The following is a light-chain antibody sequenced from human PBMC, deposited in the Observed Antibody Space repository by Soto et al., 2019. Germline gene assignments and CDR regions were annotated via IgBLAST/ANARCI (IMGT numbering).Light chain of an antibody. V-gene: IGKV3D-15*01. CDR2: AAS. CDR1: QTVHSH. Sequence: EIVMTQSPATLSVSPGERVTLSCRPSQTVHSHLAWYQQRPGQAPRPLIYAASTRATGIPGRFSGNGFGTEFTLTISSLQSEDFAVYYCQQYSDWPLTFGGGPKVEIK. CDR3: QQYSDWPLT. J-gene: IGKJ4*01.